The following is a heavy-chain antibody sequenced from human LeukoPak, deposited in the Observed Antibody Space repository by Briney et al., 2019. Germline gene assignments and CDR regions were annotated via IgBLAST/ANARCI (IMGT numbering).Heavy chain of an antibody. CDR1: GVSFSGYY. CDR3: ARARLIVGALIDWEVRYYFDY. J-gene: IGHJ4*02. V-gene: IGHV4-34*01. CDR2: INHSEST. Sequence: SETLSLTCAVYGVSFSGYYWSWIRQPPGKGLEWIGEINHSESTNYNPSLKSRVTISVDTSKNQFSLKLSSVTAADTAVYYCARARLIVGALIDWEVRYYFDYWGQGTLVTVSS. D-gene: IGHD1-26*01.